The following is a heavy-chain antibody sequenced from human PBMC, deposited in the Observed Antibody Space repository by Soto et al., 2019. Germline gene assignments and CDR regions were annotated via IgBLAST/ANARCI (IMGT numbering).Heavy chain of an antibody. Sequence: QVQLVQSGAEVKKPGSSVKVSCKASGGTFSNYAITWVRQAPGQGLEWMGTIIPSFASPRCAQKFQGRVTSTAEDSTSTTDMGLSILRSEDPAVYYCSIDAGIPVVGRGTSFEYWGQGTLVIVSA. CDR1: GGTFSNYA. J-gene: IGHJ4*02. CDR2: IIPSFASP. CDR3: SIDAGIPVVGRGTSFEY. D-gene: IGHD6-19*01. V-gene: IGHV1-69*18.